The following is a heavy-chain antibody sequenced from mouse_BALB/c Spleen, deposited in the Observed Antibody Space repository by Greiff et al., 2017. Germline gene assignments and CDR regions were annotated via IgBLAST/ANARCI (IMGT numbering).Heavy chain of an antibody. CDR1: GYSITSDYA. D-gene: IGHD1-1*02. V-gene: IGHV3-2*02. CDR2: ISYSGST. J-gene: IGHJ1*01. CDR3: ANYGDWYFDV. Sequence: EVKLMESGPGLVKPSQSLSLTCTVTGYSITSDYAWNWIRQFPGNKLEWMGYISYSGSTSYNPSLKSRISITRDTSKNQFFLQLNSVTTEDTATYYCANYGDWYFDVWGAGTTVTVSS.